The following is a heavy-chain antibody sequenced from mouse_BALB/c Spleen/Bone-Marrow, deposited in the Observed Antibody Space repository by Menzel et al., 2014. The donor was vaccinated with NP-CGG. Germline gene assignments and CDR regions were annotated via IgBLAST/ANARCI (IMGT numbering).Heavy chain of an antibody. CDR2: IDPANDNT. Sequence: EVQLQQSGAELVKPGASVKLSCTASGFNIKDTYMHWVKQRPEQGLEWIGRIDPANDNTKYDPKFQGKATITADTSSNTAYLQLSSLTSEDTAVYYCASYYYGSAWFAYWGQGALVTVSA. D-gene: IGHD1-1*01. CDR3: ASYYYGSAWFAY. CDR1: GFNIKDTY. J-gene: IGHJ3*01. V-gene: IGHV14-3*02.